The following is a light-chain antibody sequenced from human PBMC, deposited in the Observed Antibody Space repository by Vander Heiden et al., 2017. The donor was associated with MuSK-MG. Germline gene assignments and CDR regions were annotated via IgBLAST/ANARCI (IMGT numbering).Light chain of an antibody. CDR3: QQDGSSPLT. CDR2: GAS. CDR1: QSVSSNN. V-gene: IGKV3-20*01. Sequence: EIVLTQSPGTLSLSPGERATLSCRASQSVSSNNLAWYQQKPGQAPRLLIYGASSRATGIPDRFSGSGSGTDFTLTISRLEPEDFAVYYCQQDGSSPLTFGGGTKVEIK. J-gene: IGKJ4*01.